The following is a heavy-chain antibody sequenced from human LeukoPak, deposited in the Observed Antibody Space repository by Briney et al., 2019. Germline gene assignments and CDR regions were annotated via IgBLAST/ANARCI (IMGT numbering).Heavy chain of an antibody. Sequence: PSETLSLTCAVYGGSFSGYYWSWIRQPPGKGLEWIGEINHSGSTNYNPSLKSRVTISVDTSKNQFSLKLSSVTAADTAVYYCARGKDSSGYYDGLGCWGQGTLVTVSS. V-gene: IGHV4-34*01. CDR1: GGSFSGYY. D-gene: IGHD3-22*01. J-gene: IGHJ4*02. CDR2: INHSGST. CDR3: ARGKDSSGYYDGLGC.